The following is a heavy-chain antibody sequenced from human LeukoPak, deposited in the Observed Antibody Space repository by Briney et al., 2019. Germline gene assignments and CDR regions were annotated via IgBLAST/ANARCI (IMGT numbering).Heavy chain of an antibody. CDR2: ISAYNGNT. Sequence: ASVKVSCKASGYTFPSYGISWVRQAAGQGLEWMGWISAYNGNTNYAQKLQGRVTMTTDTSTSTAYMELRSLRSGDTAVYYCARGLTGSYFLDYWGQGTLVTASS. D-gene: IGHD1-26*01. J-gene: IGHJ4*02. CDR1: GYTFPSYG. CDR3: ARGLTGSYFLDY. V-gene: IGHV1-18*01.